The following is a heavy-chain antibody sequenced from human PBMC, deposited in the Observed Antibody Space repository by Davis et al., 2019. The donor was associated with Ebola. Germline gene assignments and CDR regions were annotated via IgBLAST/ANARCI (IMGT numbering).Heavy chain of an antibody. CDR3: ARHDYGATTGWFDP. CDR1: GGSIISSSSY. J-gene: IGHJ5*02. V-gene: IGHV4-39*01. CDR2: IYYSGIT. Sequence: SETLSLTCTVSGGSIISSSSYWGWIRQPPRKGLEWIGSIYYSGITYYNPSLKSRVTISVDTSKNQFSLKLSSVTTADTAVYYCARHDYGATTGWFDPWGQGTLVTVSS. D-gene: IGHD4-17*01.